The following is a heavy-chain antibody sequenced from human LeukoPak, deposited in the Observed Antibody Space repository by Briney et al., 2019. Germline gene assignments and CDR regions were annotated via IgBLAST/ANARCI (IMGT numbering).Heavy chain of an antibody. Sequence: GGSLRLSCAASGFTFSDYYMSWIRQAPGKGLESVSYISSSGSTIYYADSVKGRFTISRDNAKNSLYLQMNNLRAEDTAVYYCARDPSGGWHLIDYWGQGTLVTVSS. D-gene: IGHD6-19*01. J-gene: IGHJ4*02. CDR1: GFTFSDYY. CDR2: ISSSGSTI. V-gene: IGHV3-11*04. CDR3: ARDPSGGWHLIDY.